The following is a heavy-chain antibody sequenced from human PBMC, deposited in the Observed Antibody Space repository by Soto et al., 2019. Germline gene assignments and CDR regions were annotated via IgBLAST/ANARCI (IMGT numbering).Heavy chain of an antibody. V-gene: IGHV2-5*02. CDR3: AHSLEASSWDTYWFDR. CDR1: GFSLSTSGVG. Sequence: QITLKESGPTLVKPTQTLTLTCTFSGFSLSTSGVGGCWIRQPPGKALEWFALIYLDDGKRYSPTLKRRLTITKDTSKNQVVSTMTNVDPVDTATYYCAHSLEASSWDTYWFDRWGQGTLVTVSS. D-gene: IGHD6-13*01. CDR2: IYLDDGK. J-gene: IGHJ5*02.